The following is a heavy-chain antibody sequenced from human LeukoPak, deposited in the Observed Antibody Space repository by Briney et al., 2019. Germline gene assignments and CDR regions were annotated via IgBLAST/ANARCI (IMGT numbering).Heavy chain of an antibody. CDR1: GFTFGDYD. CDR2: IRNKAYGGTT. D-gene: IGHD3-10*01. Sequence: GGSLRLSCTPSGFTFGDYDMRWFRQAPGKGLGWVGFIRNKAYGGTTKYAASVKGRFTLSRDDSKSIAYLQMNSLKTEDTAVYYCTRVPWFVELLFVDYWGQGTLVTVSS. CDR3: TRVPWFVELLFVDY. J-gene: IGHJ4*02. V-gene: IGHV3-49*03.